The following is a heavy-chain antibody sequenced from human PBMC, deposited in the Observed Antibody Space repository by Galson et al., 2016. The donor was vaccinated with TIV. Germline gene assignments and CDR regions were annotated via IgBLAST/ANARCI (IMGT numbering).Heavy chain of an antibody. Sequence: SLRLSCAASGFTFDAYAMHWVRQAPGKGLEWVSGIHWSSGSMGYAGSVKGRFTISRDNAKNSLSLQMNSLRAEDTALYYCAKGAKEHVYHAMDVWGQGTTVTVSS. CDR3: AKGAKEHVYHAMDV. CDR2: IHWSSGSM. J-gene: IGHJ6*02. V-gene: IGHV3-9*01. D-gene: IGHD1-26*01. CDR1: GFTFDAYA.